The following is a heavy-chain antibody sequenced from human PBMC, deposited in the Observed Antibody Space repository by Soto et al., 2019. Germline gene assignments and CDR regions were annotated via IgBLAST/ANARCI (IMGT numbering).Heavy chain of an antibody. D-gene: IGHD6-13*01. CDR1: GFTFSSYG. J-gene: IGHJ5*02. CDR2: IWYDGSNK. Sequence: QVQLVESGGGVVQPGRSLRLSCAASGFTFSSYGMHWVRQAPGKGLEWVAVIWYDGSNKYYADSVKGRFTISRDNSKNTLYLQMNSLRAEDTAVYYCARASSSGYSWFDPWGQGTLVTVSS. V-gene: IGHV3-33*01. CDR3: ARASSSGYSWFDP.